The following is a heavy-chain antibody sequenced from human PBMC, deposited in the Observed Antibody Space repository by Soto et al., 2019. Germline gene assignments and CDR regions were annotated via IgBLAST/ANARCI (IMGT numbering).Heavy chain of an antibody. Sequence: ASVKVSCKASGYTFTGYYMHWVRQAPGQGLEWMGWINPNSGGTNYAQKLQGRVTMTTDTSTSTAYMELRSLRSDDTAVYYCARDILTDNNWFDPWGQGTLVTVSS. CDR2: INPNSGGT. CDR3: ARDILTDNNWFDP. D-gene: IGHD3-9*01. V-gene: IGHV1-2*02. J-gene: IGHJ5*02. CDR1: GYTFTGYY.